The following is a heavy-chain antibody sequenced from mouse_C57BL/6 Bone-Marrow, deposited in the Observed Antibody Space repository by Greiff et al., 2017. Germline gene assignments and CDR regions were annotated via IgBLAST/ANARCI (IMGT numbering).Heavy chain of an antibody. V-gene: IGHV2-5*01. D-gene: IGHD4-1*01. J-gene: IGHJ4*01. Sequence: VQLQQSGPGLVQPSQCLSITCTVSGFSFTSYGVHWVRQSPGKGLEWLGVIWSGGSTDYNAPFMSRLSIFKDNSTSQVFLKMNSLQADDTAIYYCASSNWEEEKRMDYWGQGTSVTVSS. CDR2: IWSGGST. CDR3: ASSNWEEEKRMDY. CDR1: GFSFTSYG.